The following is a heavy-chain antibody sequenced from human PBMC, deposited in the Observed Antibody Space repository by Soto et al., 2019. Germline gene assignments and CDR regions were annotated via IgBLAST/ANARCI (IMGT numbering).Heavy chain of an antibody. CDR3: VRDPAGGYDY. D-gene: IGHD1-26*01. CDR1: GASIKSSY. V-gene: IGHV4-59*01. Sequence: SETLSLSCSVSGASIKSSYWSWIRQSPGKGLEWIGYIFYTGATKYDPSLKSRVTISTDTSKNQFFLKLSSVTAAETAVYYCVRDPAGGYDYWGQGRLVTVS. J-gene: IGHJ4*02. CDR2: IFYTGAT.